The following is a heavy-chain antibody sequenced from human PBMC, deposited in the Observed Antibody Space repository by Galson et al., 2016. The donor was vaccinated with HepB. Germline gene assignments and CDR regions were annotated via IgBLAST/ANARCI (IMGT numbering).Heavy chain of an antibody. Sequence: PALVKPTQTLTLTCTFSGFSLESTRMCVNWIRQPPGKPLEWLARIDWDGDQYYSKSLKTRLTISKDTSKNLVVLTMTNMDPVDTATYYRARSNHWNYMLYGMDVWGRGTTVIVSS. CDR2: IDWDGDQ. D-gene: IGHD1-7*01. CDR3: ARSNHWNYMLYGMDV. CDR1: GFSLESTRMC. V-gene: IGHV2-70*11. J-gene: IGHJ6*02.